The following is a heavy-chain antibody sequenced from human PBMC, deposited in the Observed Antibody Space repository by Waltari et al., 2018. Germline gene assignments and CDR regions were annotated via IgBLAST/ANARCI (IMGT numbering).Heavy chain of an antibody. Sequence: EVQLVESGGGLVQPGGSLRLSCAASGLTFSTSWMHWVRQAPGKGLVWVSRIYFDGSDTSYSDSVKGRFTVSRDNAKNTLFLQMNSLRAEDTAVYYCARGRLGTGTYSWGQGTLVTVSS. D-gene: IGHD1-7*01. CDR1: GLTFSTSW. J-gene: IGHJ4*02. CDR3: ARGRLGTGTYS. CDR2: IYFDGSDT. V-gene: IGHV3-74*01.